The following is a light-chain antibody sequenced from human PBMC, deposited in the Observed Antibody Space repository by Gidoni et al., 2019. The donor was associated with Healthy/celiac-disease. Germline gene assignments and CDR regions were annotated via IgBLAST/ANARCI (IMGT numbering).Light chain of an antibody. J-gene: IGKJ1*01. Sequence: EIVMTQSPATLSVSPGERATLSCRASQSVSSNLAWYQQKPGQAPRLLIYGASTRATGIPARFSGSGSGTEFTLTISSLQSEDFAVYYCQQYNNWPRTFGHXTKVEIK. V-gene: IGKV3-15*01. CDR1: QSVSSN. CDR3: QQYNNWPRT. CDR2: GAS.